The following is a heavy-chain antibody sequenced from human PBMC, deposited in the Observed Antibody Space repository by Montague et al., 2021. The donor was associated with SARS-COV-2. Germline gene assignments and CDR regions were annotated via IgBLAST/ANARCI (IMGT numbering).Heavy chain of an antibody. V-gene: IGHV4-59*01. CDR2: IYYSGST. D-gene: IGHD6-13*01. J-gene: IGHJ6*02. CDR3: AGDSVYWAQQLVPPRLYYYYYGMDV. Sequence: SETLSFTCTVSGGSISSYYWSWIRQPPGKGLEWIGYIYYSGSTNYNPSLKSRVTISVDTSKNQFSLKLSSVTAADTAVYYCAGDSVYWAQQLVPPRLYYYYYGMDVWGHGATVTVSS. CDR1: GGSISSYY.